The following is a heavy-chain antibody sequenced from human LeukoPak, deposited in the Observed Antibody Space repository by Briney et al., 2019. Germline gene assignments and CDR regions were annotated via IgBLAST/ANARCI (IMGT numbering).Heavy chain of an antibody. D-gene: IGHD4-17*01. CDR2: IIPIFGTA. J-gene: IGHJ4*02. V-gene: IGHV1-69*05. CDR3: ARDLMGDGDYYY. CDR1: GGTFSSYA. Sequence: SVKVSCKASGGTFSSYAISWLRQAPGQGLEWMGRIIPIFGTANYAQKFQGRVTITTDESTSTAYMELSSLRSEDTAVYYCARDLMGDGDYYYWGQGTLVTVSS.